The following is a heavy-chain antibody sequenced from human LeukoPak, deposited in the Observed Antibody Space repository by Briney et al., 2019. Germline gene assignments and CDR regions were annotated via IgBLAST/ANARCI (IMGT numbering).Heavy chain of an antibody. CDR3: ARDRSGSYPLPYYFDY. J-gene: IGHJ4*02. V-gene: IGHV3-21*04. CDR2: XSGRSDSI. CDR1: GFTFSSYS. Sequence: PGGSLRLSCAASGFTFSSYSMNWVRQAPGXXXXXXXXXSGRSDSIYYADSGKGRFTISRDNAKNSVYLQVNSLRAEDTAVYYCARDRSGSYPLPYYFDYWGQGTLVTVSS. D-gene: IGHD3-10*01.